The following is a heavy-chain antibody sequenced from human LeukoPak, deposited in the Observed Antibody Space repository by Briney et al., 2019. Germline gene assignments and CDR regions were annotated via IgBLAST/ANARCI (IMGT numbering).Heavy chain of an antibody. V-gene: IGHV1-2*06. Sequence: ASVKVSCKASGYTFTGYYMNWVRQAPGQGLEWLGRINPNRGGTNYAQKFQGRATMTRDTSISTVYMELSRLRADDTAVYYCARYDSSGYYPDRTFDYWGQGTLVTVSS. CDR1: GYTFTGYY. CDR2: INPNRGGT. CDR3: ARYDSSGYYPDRTFDY. J-gene: IGHJ4*02. D-gene: IGHD3-22*01.